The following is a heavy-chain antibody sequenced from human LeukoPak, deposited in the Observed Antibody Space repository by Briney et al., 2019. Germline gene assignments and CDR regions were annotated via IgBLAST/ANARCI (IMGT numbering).Heavy chain of an antibody. J-gene: IGHJ4*02. CDR3: ARDYPTSGIVTLFDY. V-gene: IGHV3-23*01. CDR1: GFTFNYYA. D-gene: IGHD1-1*01. CDR2: ITTSGAST. Sequence: HAGGSLRLSCASSGFTFNYYAMTWVRQPPGKGRDGVSSITTSGASTYYADSVKGRFTISRDNSKNSLYLQMTSLRAEDTAVYYCARDYPTSGIVTLFDYWGQGTLVTVSS.